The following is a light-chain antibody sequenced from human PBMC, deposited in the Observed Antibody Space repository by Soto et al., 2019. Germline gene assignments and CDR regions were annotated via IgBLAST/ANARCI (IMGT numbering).Light chain of an antibody. CDR2: AAS. V-gene: IGKV3-20*01. CDR1: QSVSSYY. J-gene: IGKJ1*01. CDR3: QQYNNWPWT. Sequence: EIVLTQSPGTLSLSPGERATPSCRASQSVSSYYLAWYQQKPGQAPRLLIYAASSRATGIPDRFSGGGSGTDFTLTISSLQSEDFAVYYCQQYNNWPWTFGQGTKVDIK.